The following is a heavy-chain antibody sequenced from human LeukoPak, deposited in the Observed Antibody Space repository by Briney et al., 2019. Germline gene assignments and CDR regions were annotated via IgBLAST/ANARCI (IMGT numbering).Heavy chain of an antibody. Sequence: GGSLRLSCAASGFTFSSYAMSWVRQAPGKGLEWVANIKQDGSEKYYVDSVKGRFTISRDNAKNSLYLQMNSLRAEDTAVYYCASMVRGPLGFGYWGQGTLVTVSS. CDR1: GFTFSSYA. J-gene: IGHJ4*02. CDR3: ASMVRGPLGFGY. D-gene: IGHD3-10*01. V-gene: IGHV3-7*01. CDR2: IKQDGSEK.